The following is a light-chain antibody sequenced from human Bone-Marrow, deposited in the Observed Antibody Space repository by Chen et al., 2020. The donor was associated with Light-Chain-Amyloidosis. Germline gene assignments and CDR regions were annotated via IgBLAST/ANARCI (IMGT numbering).Light chain of an antibody. CDR1: RSIIGNHF. CDR2: ENN. J-gene: IGLJ2*01. CDR3: GTWDSSMGEVV. Sequence: QSVLTPPPSVSATPGQKFTITCSGRRSIIGNHFVSWYLQLPGTAPTILINENNKRPSGVPDRVSGSKSGTSATLDSTGLQTGDEADYYGGTWDSSMGEVVFGGGTKLTVL. V-gene: IGLV1-51*02.